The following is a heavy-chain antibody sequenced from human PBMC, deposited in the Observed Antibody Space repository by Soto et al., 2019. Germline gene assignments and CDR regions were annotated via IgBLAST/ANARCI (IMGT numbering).Heavy chain of an antibody. CDR3: ARPKGGAYLGAFDI. D-gene: IGHD1-26*01. CDR2: IYYSGST. J-gene: IGHJ3*02. CDR1: GGSISSSSYY. V-gene: IGHV4-39*01. Sequence: SETLSLTCTVSGGSISSSSYYWGWIRQPPGKGLEWIGSIYYSGSTYYNPSLKSRVTISVDTSKNQFSLKLSSVTAADTAVYYCARPKGGAYLGAFDIWGQGTMVTVSS.